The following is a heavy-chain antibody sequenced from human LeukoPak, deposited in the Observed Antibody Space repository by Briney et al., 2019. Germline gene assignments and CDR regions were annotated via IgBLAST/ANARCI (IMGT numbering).Heavy chain of an antibody. CDR2: ISSSSSYI. CDR3: ARGTYGDQDIFDY. Sequence: GGSLRLPCAASGFTFSSYSMNWVRQAPGKGLEWVSSISSSSSYIYNADSVEGRFTISRDNAKNSLYLQMNSLRAEDTAVYYCARGTYGDQDIFDYWGQGALVTVSS. CDR1: GFTFSSYS. D-gene: IGHD4-17*01. J-gene: IGHJ4*02. V-gene: IGHV3-21*01.